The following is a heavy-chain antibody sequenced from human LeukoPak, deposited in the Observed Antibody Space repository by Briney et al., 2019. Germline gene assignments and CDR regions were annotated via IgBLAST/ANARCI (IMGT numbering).Heavy chain of an antibody. D-gene: IGHD2-15*01. J-gene: IGHJ3*02. CDR2: INPNSGGT. V-gene: IGHV1-2*02. CDR3: ASCSGGSCYLGDAFDI. Sequence: ASVKVSCKASGYTFTGYYMHWVRQAPGQGLEWMGWINPNSGGTNYAQKFQGRVTMTRDTSISTAYMELSRLRSDDTAVYYCASCSGGSCYLGDAFDIWGQGTMVTVSS. CDR1: GYTFTGYY.